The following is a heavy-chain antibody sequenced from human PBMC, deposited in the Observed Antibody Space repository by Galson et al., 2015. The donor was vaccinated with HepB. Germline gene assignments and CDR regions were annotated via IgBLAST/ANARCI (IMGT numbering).Heavy chain of an antibody. D-gene: IGHD3-22*01. V-gene: IGHV3-23*01. Sequence: SLRLSCAASGFKFSNYAMSWVRQAPGKGLEWVSGISGSGGSTYSADSVKGRFTISRDNSKNTLYLQMSSLRGEDTAVYYCAKQDYYEDQYDSSGYLTIRGKEFDFWGQGTLVTVSS. CDR2: ISGSGGST. J-gene: IGHJ4*02. CDR3: AKQDYYEDQYDSSGYLTIRGKEFDF. CDR1: GFKFSNYA.